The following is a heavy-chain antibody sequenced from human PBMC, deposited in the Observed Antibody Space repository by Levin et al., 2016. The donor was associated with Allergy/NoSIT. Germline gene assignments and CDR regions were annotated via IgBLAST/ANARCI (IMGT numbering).Heavy chain of an antibody. J-gene: IGHJ2*01. V-gene: IGHV1-46*01. CDR3: ATEGRYSFWHFEL. CDR1: GYTFTNYY. Sequence: ASVKVSCKASGYTFTNYYMHWVRLAPGQGLEWMGVINPESGSTNYAQKFQGRVTITADRSTKTAYMELTSLRVHDTAVFYCATEGRYSFWHFELWGRGTQVTVSS. D-gene: IGHD1-1*01. CDR2: INPESGST.